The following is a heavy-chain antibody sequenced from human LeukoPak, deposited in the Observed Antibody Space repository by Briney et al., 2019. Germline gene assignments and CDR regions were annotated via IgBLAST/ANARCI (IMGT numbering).Heavy chain of an antibody. CDR1: GFTFSSYA. CDR3: ARQGYSSGDMDV. Sequence: GGSLRLSCAASGFTFSSYAMSWVRQAPGKGLEWVSAISGSGGSTYYADSVKGRFTISRDNAKNTVYLQMNSLRGEDTAVYYCARQGYSSGDMDVWGKGTTVTVSS. CDR2: ISGSGGST. V-gene: IGHV3-23*01. J-gene: IGHJ6*03. D-gene: IGHD6-19*01.